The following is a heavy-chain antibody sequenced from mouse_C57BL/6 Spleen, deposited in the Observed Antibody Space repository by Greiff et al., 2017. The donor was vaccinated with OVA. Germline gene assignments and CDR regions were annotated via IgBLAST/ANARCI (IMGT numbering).Heavy chain of an antibody. CDR3: ARYYYYGSSLDY. V-gene: IGHV5-16*01. Sequence: EVKVVESEGGLVQPGSSMKLSCTASGFTFSDYYMAWVRQVPEKGLEWVANINYDGSSTYYLDSLKSRFIISRDNAKNILYLQMSSLKSEDTATYYCARYYYYGSSLDYWGQGTTLTVSS. D-gene: IGHD1-1*01. CDR2: INYDGSST. CDR1: GFTFSDYY. J-gene: IGHJ2*01.